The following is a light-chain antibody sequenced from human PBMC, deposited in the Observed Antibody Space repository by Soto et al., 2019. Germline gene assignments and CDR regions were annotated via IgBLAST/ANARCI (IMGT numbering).Light chain of an antibody. CDR2: DAS. CDR1: QSVSTY. CDR3: QQRSNWPGT. Sequence: EIVLTQSPATLSLSPGERATLSCRASQSVSTYLAWYQQKPGQAPRLLIYDASNRATGIPVRFSGSGSGTDFTLTISSLEPEDFVVYYCQQRSNWPGTFGQGTKVEVK. V-gene: IGKV3-11*01. J-gene: IGKJ1*01.